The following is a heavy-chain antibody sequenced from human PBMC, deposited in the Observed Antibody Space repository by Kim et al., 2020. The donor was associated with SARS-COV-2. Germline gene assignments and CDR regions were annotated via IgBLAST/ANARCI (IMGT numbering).Heavy chain of an antibody. CDR2: ISSSGSTI. Sequence: GGSLRLSCAASGFTFSDYYMSWIRQAPGKGLEWVSYISSSGSTIYYADSVKGRFTISRDNAKNSLYLQMNSLRAEDTAVYYCARERDTIVVGLVSYYFDYWGQGTLVTVSS. V-gene: IGHV3-11*01. D-gene: IGHD3-22*01. CDR1: GFTFSDYY. J-gene: IGHJ4*02. CDR3: ARERDTIVVGLVSYYFDY.